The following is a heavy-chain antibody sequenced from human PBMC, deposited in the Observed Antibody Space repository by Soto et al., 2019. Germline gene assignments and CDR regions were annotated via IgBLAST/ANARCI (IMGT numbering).Heavy chain of an antibody. CDR3: ARSVVPATHTSYYYYSMDV. V-gene: IGHV1-18*04. D-gene: IGHD2-15*01. CDR2: ISAYNGNT. CDR1: GYTFTSYG. J-gene: IGHJ6*02. Sequence: ASVKVSCKASGYTFTSYGISWVRQAPGQGPEWMGWISAYNGNTNYAQKLQGRVTMTTDTSTSTAYMELRSLRSDDTAVYYCARSVVPATHTSYYYYSMDVWGQGTRVTVSS.